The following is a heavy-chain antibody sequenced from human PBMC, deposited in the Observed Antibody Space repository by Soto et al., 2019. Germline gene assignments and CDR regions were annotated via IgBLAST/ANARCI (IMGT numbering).Heavy chain of an antibody. Sequence: GGSLRLSCVGSGFTFSSYAMSWVRQAPGKGLEWVSAISGGGGSAYHADSVKGRFTISRDNSKNTLYLQMNSLRVEDTAVYYCARGIWNVGYCRGGSCYSYYFDYWGQGTLVTVSS. CDR3: ARGIWNVGYCRGGSCYSYYFDY. CDR1: GFTFSSYA. D-gene: IGHD2-15*01. J-gene: IGHJ4*02. V-gene: IGHV3-23*01. CDR2: ISGGGGSA.